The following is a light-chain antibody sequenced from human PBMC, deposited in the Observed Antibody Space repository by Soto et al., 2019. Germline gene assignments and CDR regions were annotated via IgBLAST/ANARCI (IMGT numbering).Light chain of an antibody. CDR2: GAS. J-gene: IGKJ2*01. CDR3: QHYNNLPPYT. CDR1: QSVSSN. Sequence: EIVMTQSPATLSVSPGERATLSCRASQSVSSNLAWYQQKPGQAPRLLIYGASTRATGIPARFSGSGSGTEFTLTISSLQSEDVAVYFCQHYNNLPPYTFGQGTKVEIK. V-gene: IGKV3-15*01.